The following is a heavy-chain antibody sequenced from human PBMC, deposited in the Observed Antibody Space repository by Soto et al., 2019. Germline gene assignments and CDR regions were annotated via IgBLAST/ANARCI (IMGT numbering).Heavy chain of an antibody. V-gene: IGHV3-7*01. CDR2: IKQDGSEK. CDR1: GFTFSSYW. CDR3: ARDLSGGDKAGNY. D-gene: IGHD5-18*01. J-gene: IGHJ4*02. Sequence: PGGSLRLSCAASGFTFSSYWMSWIRQAPGKGLEWVANIKQDGSEKYYVDSVKGRFTISRDNAKNSLYLQMNSLRAEDTAVYYCARDLSGGDKAGNYWGQGTLVTVSS.